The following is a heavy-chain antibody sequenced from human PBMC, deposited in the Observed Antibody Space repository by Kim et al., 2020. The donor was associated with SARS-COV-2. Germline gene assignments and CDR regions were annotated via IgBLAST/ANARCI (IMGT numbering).Heavy chain of an antibody. D-gene: IGHD5-12*01. CDR2: ISSSGSTI. Sequence: GGSLRLSCAASGFTFSSYEMNWVRQAPGKGLEWVSYISSSGSTIYYADSVKGRFTISRDNAKNSLYLQMNSLRAEDTAVYYCARAFLYSGYEGGYWGQGTLVTVSS. J-gene: IGHJ4*02. CDR3: ARAFLYSGYEGGY. V-gene: IGHV3-48*03. CDR1: GFTFSSYE.